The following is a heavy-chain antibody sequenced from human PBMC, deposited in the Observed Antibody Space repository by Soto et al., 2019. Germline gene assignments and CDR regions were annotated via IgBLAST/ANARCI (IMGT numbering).Heavy chain of an antibody. CDR2: ISSSSSTI. CDR1: GFTFSSYS. Sequence: PGGSLRISCAASGFTFSSYSMNWVRQAPGKGLEWVSYISSSSSTIYYADSVKGRFTISRDNAKNSLYLQMNSLRAEDTAVYYCARDKGRSPLDYWGQGTLVTSPQ. D-gene: IGHD2-15*01. V-gene: IGHV3-48*01. J-gene: IGHJ4*02. CDR3: ARDKGRSPLDY.